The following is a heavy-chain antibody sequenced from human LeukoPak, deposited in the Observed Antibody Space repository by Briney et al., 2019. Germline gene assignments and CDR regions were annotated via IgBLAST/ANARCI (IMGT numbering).Heavy chain of an antibody. D-gene: IGHD3-3*01. CDR2: IYHSGST. Sequence: SETLSLTCTVSGYSISSGYYWGWIRQPPGKGLEWIGSIYHSGSTYYNPSLKSRVTISVDTSKNQFSLKLSSVTAADTAVYYCARHAAPHYDFWSGPPYMDVWGKGTTVTVSS. CDR3: ARHAAPHYDFWSGPPYMDV. V-gene: IGHV4-38-2*02. CDR1: GYSISSGYY. J-gene: IGHJ6*03.